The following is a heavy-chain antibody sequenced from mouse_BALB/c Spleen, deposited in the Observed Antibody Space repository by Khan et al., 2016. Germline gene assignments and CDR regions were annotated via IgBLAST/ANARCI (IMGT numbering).Heavy chain of an antibody. J-gene: IGHJ4*01. CDR3: VREGNYGNYYAMDY. D-gene: IGHD2-1*01. CDR1: GFTFNTYA. Sequence: EVQLVESGGGLVQPKGSLKLSCAASGFTFNTYAMHWVCQAPGKGLEWVARIRSKSNNYDTYYADSVKDRFTISRDDSQSMLYLQMNNLRTEDTAMYYCVREGNYGNYYAMDYWGQGTSVTVSS. CDR2: IRSKSNNYDT. V-gene: IGHV10-3*03.